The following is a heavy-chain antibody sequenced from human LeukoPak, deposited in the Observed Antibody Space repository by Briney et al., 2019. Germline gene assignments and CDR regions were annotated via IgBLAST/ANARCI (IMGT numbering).Heavy chain of an antibody. V-gene: IGHV1-2*06. CDR3: ARDYYDSSGSFDY. CDR1: GYIFTGYY. J-gene: IGHJ4*02. D-gene: IGHD3-22*01. CDR2: INPNSGGT. Sequence: ASVKVSCKASGYIFTGYYMHWVRQAPGQGLEWMGRINPNSGGTNYAQKFQGRVTMTRDTSISTAYMELSRLRSDDTAVYYCARDYYDSSGSFDYWGQGTLVTVSS.